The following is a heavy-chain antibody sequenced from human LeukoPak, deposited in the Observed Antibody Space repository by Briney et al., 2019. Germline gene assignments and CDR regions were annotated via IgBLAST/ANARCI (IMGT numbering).Heavy chain of an antibody. CDR2: LDTDGSDT. D-gene: IGHD2-2*02. V-gene: IGHV3-74*01. CDR3: AKSQYCSSTSCYTLIDY. CDR1: GFTFSNYW. J-gene: IGHJ4*02. Sequence: GGSLRLSCAASGFTFSNYWMHWVRQAPGKGLVWVSRLDTDGSDTSYADSVKGRFTISRDNAKNTLYLQMNSLRAEDTAVYYCAKSQYCSSTSCYTLIDYWGQGTLVTVSS.